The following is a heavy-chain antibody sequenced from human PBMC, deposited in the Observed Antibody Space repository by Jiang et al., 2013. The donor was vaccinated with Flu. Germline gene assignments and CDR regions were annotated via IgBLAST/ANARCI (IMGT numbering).Heavy chain of an antibody. V-gene: IGHV5-51*01. Sequence: IYPDDSDTRYSPSFQGQVTISADKSISTAYLQWSSLKASDTAMYYCARHNHYYGSGSLGSDYWGQGTLVTVSS. J-gene: IGHJ4*02. CDR2: IYPDDSDT. D-gene: IGHD3-10*01. CDR3: ARHNHYYGSGSLGSDY.